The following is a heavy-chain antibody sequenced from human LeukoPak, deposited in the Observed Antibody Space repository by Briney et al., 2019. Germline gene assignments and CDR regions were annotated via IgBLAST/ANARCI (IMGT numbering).Heavy chain of an antibody. CDR3: AREPLYYYDSSGVFDY. J-gene: IGHJ4*02. Sequence: GGSLRLSCVASQFTFSSYAMSWVRQAPGKGLEWVAGISGSGDSTYYADSVEGRFTISRDNSKNTLYLQMNSLRAEDTAVYYCAREPLYYYDSSGVFDYWGQGTLVTVSS. D-gene: IGHD3-22*01. CDR2: ISGSGDST. V-gene: IGHV3-23*01. CDR1: QFTFSSYA.